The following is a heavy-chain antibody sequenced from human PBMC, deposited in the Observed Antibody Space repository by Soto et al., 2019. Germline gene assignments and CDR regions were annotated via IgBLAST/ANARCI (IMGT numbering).Heavy chain of an antibody. CDR2: ISGSDGST. Sequence: EVQLLESGGGLVQPGGSLRLSCAASGFTFNNYAMTWVRQAPGKGLEWVSTISGSDGSTYYADSVKGRFTISRDNSKNALYLQMSSLRAEDTALYYCVKDWTGDTCPCMDVWGQGTTVTVSP. J-gene: IGHJ6*01. CDR1: GFTFNNYA. V-gene: IGHV3-23*01. CDR3: VKDWTGDTCPCMDV. D-gene: IGHD2-8*02.